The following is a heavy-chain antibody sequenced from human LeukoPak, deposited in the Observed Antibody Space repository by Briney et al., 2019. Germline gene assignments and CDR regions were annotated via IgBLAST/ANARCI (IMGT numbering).Heavy chain of an antibody. V-gene: IGHV4-59*08. CDR3: ARHEGGVSISHQYPDY. CDR1: GGSISSYY. D-gene: IGHD2-2*02. J-gene: IGHJ4*02. CDR2: IYYSGST. Sequence: SETLSLTCTVSGGSISSYYWSWIRQPPGKGLEWIGYIYYSGSTNYNPSLKSRVTISVDTSKNQFSLKLSSVTAADTAVYYCARHEGGVSISHQYPDYWGPGTLVTVSS.